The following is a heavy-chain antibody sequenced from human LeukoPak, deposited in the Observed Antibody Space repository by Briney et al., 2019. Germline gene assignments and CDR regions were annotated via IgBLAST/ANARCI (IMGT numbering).Heavy chain of an antibody. CDR2: INPNSGGT. Sequence: ASVKVSCKASGYTFTGYYMHWVRQAPGQGLEWMGWINPNSGGTNYAQKCQGRVTMTRDTSISTAYMELSRLRSDDTAVYYCARDLEYYDSSGAYWGQGTMVTVSS. CDR3: ARDLEYYDSSGAY. J-gene: IGHJ3*01. CDR1: GYTFTGYY. D-gene: IGHD3-22*01. V-gene: IGHV1-2*02.